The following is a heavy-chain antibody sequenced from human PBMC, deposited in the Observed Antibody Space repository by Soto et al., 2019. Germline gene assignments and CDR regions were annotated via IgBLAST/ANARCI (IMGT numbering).Heavy chain of an antibody. CDR2: IYTSGST. J-gene: IGHJ5*02. CDR1: GGSISSYY. V-gene: IGHV4-4*07. D-gene: IGHD2-2*02. CDR3: ARDFCSSTSGYRYNWSDP. Sequence: SETLSLTCTVSGGSISSYYWSWIRQPAGKGLEWIGRIYTSGSTNYNPSLKSRVTMSVDTSKNQFSLKLSSVTAADTAVYYCARDFCSSTSGYRYNWSDPWGQGTLVRVSS.